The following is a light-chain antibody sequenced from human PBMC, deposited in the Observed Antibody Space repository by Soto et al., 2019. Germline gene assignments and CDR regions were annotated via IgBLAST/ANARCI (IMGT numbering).Light chain of an antibody. Sequence: DLVMTQSPLSLTVAPGEPASISCRSSQSLLYSNGYNYLDWYLQKPGQSPQLLIYLGSYRASGVPDRFSGSGSSTDFTLEISRVEAEDVGIYYCMQALQTSFTFGQGTRLEIK. J-gene: IGKJ5*01. CDR1: QSLLYSNGYNY. CDR2: LGS. V-gene: IGKV2-28*01. CDR3: MQALQTSFT.